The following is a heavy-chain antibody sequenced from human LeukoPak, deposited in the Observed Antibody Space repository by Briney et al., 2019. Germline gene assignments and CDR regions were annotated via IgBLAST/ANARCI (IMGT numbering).Heavy chain of an antibody. Sequence: PSETLSLTCTVSGGSISSHYWSWIRQPPGKGLEWIGYIYYSGSTNYNPSLKSRVTISVDTSKNQFSLKLSSVTAADTAVYYCARKSAAMLGNWFDPWGQGTLVTVSS. D-gene: IGHD2-2*01. CDR3: ARKSAAMLGNWFDP. V-gene: IGHV4-59*08. CDR1: GGSISSHY. J-gene: IGHJ5*02. CDR2: IYYSGST.